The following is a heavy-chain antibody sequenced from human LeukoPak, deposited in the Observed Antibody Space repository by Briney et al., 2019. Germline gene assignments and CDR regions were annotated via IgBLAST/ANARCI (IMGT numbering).Heavy chain of an antibody. CDR3: ARDQPVFGVASNGMDV. V-gene: IGHV1-18*01. D-gene: IGHD3-3*01. Sequence: ASVKVSCKTSGYTFTSYGISWVRQAPGQGLEWMGWISAYNGNTKYAQKFQGRVTMTIDTFMSTAYMELRSLRSDDTAVYYCARDQPVFGVASNGMDVCGQGTTVTVSS. CDR2: ISAYNGNT. J-gene: IGHJ6*02. CDR1: GYTFTSYG.